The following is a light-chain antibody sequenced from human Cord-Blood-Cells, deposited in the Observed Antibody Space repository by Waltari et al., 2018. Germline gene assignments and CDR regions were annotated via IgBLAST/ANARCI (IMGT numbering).Light chain of an antibody. CDR3: MQALQTPLFT. J-gene: IGKJ3*01. CDR2: LGS. Sequence: DIVMTQSPLSLPVTPGEPASISCRSSQSLLHSNGYNYLDWYLQKSGQSPQLLIYLGSNRASGVPDRFSGSGSGIDFTLKISRVEAEDVGVYYCMQALQTPLFTFGPGTKVDIK. V-gene: IGKV2-28*01. CDR1: QSLLHSNGYNY.